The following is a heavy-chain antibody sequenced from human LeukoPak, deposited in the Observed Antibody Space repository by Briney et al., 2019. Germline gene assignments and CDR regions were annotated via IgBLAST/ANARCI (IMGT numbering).Heavy chain of an antibody. Sequence: SGTLSLTCAVSGGSISSSNWWSWVRQPPGKGLEWIGEIYHSGSTNYNPSLKSRVTISVDKSKNQFSLKLSSVTAADTAVYYCARGATDSSGDNRDAFDIWGQGTMVTVSS. CDR2: IYHSGST. V-gene: IGHV4-4*02. CDR1: GGSISSSNW. CDR3: ARGATDSSGDNRDAFDI. D-gene: IGHD3-22*01. J-gene: IGHJ3*02.